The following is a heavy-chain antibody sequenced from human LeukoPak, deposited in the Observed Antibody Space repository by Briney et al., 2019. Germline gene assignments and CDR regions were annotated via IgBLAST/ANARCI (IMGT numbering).Heavy chain of an antibody. D-gene: IGHD5-24*01. Sequence: GGSLRLSCAASGFTFSTDWMTWVRQAPGKGLEWVANIKQDGSEMYYVDSVKGRFTISRDNAKSSLYLQMNSLRVEDTAVYYCARGGQRWDYWGQGTLVTVSS. V-gene: IGHV3-7*03. CDR2: IKQDGSEM. CDR3: ARGGQRWDY. CDR1: GFTFSTDW. J-gene: IGHJ4*02.